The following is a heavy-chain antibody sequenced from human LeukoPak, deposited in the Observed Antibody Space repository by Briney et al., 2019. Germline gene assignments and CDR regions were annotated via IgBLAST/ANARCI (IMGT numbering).Heavy chain of an antibody. CDR3: ARDLVGSGITRYYYGMDV. Sequence: ASVKVSCRASGYTFTSYGISWVRQAPGQGLEWMGWISAYNGNTNYAQKLQGRVTMTTDTSTSTAYMELRSLRSDDTAVYYCARDLVGSGITRYYYGMDVWGQGTTVSVPS. CDR1: GYTFTSYG. CDR2: ISAYNGNT. V-gene: IGHV1-18*01. D-gene: IGHD1-26*01. J-gene: IGHJ6*02.